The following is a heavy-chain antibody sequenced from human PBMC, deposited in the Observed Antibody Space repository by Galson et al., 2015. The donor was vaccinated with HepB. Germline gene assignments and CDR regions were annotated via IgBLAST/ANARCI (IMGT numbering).Heavy chain of an antibody. V-gene: IGHV3-49*03. CDR1: GFTFGDYA. CDR3: TRDQAIAAGTTTWNAFDI. D-gene: IGHD6-13*01. CDR2: IRSKAYGGTT. J-gene: IGHJ3*02. Sequence: SLRLSCAASGFTFGDYAMSWFRQAPGKGLEWVGFIRSKAYGGTTEYAASVKGRFTISRDDSKSIAYLQMNSLKTEDTAVYYCTRDQAIAAGTTTWNAFDIWGQGTMVTVSS.